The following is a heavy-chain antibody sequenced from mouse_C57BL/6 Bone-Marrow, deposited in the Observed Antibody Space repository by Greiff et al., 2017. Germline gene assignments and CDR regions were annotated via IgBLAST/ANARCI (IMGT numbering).Heavy chain of an antibody. CDR1: GFTFSSYA. CDR2: ISSGGDYI. D-gene: IGHD2-2*01. Sequence: EVMLVESGEGLVKPGGSLKLSCAASGFTFSSYAMYWVRQTPEKRLEWVAYISSGGDYIYYADTVKGRFTISRDNARNTLYLQMSNLESEDTAMYYCTSAYGYDGGSYAMDYWGQGTSVTVSS. J-gene: IGHJ4*01. V-gene: IGHV5-9-1*02. CDR3: TSAYGYDGGSYAMDY.